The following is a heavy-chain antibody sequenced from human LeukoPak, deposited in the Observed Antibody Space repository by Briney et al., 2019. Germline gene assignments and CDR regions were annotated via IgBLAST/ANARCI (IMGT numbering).Heavy chain of an antibody. CDR3: ARRAPIYYDSSGYYYVFDY. CDR2: IYYSGST. CDR1: GGSVSSSSYY. J-gene: IGHJ4*02. V-gene: IGHV4-39*01. D-gene: IGHD3-22*01. Sequence: SETLSHTCTVSGGSVSSSSYYWGWIRQPPGKGLEWIGDIYYSGSTYYNPSLKSRVTISVDTSKNQFSLKLSSVTAADTAVYYCARRAPIYYDSSGYYYVFDYWGQGTLVTVSS.